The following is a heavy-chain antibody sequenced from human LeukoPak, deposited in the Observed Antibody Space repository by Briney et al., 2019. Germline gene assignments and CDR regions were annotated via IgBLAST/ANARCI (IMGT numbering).Heavy chain of an antibody. V-gene: IGHV3-7*05. CDR2: IKEDGSEK. J-gene: IGHJ4*02. CDR1: GFTFNTYE. Sequence: GGSLRLSCAASGFTFNTYEMHWVRQAPGKGLEWVANIKEDGSEKYYVDSVKGRFTISRDNAKNSVYLQMNSLRAEDTAVYYCAREQYGGKDYWGQGNLVTVSS. CDR3: AREQYGGKDY. D-gene: IGHD4-23*01.